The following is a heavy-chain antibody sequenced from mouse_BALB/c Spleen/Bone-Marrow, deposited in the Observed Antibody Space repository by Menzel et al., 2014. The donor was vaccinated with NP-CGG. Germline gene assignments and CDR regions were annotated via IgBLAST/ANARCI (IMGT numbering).Heavy chain of an antibody. CDR3: ASVYDYGRGYAMDY. V-gene: IGHV1-80*01. D-gene: IGHD2-4*01. J-gene: IGHJ4*01. CDR1: GYAFSNYG. CDR2: IYPGDGGT. Sequence: QVQLQQSGAELVRPGSSVKISCKASGYAFSNYGMNWVKQRPGQGLEWIGQIYPGDGGTNYNGKFKGRVTLTADKSSSTAYMQLSSLTSEDSAVYFCASVYDYGRGYAMDYWGQGTSVTVSS.